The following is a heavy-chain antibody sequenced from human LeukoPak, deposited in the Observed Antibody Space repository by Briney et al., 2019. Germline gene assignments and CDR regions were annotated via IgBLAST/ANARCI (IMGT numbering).Heavy chain of an antibody. CDR3: ARDPGYNYGFDY. J-gene: IGHJ4*02. D-gene: IGHD5-18*01. V-gene: IGHV3-21*01. CDR1: GFTFSGYC. Sequence: GGSLRLSCAASGFTFSGYCMNWVRQAPGKGLEWVSSISTSSSYIYYADSVKGRFTISRDNAKNSLYLQMNSLRAEDTAVYYCARDPGYNYGFDYWGQGTLVTVSS. CDR2: ISTSSSYI.